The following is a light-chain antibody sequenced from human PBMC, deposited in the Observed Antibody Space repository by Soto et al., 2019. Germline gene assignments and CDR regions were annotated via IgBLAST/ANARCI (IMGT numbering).Light chain of an antibody. Sequence: DTQMTQSPSTLSASVGDRVTITCRASQSIGSWLAWYQQKPGKAPKLLIYKASTLKSGVPSRFSGSGSGTEFTLTISSLQPEDFASYYCQQYESFSATFGPGTKVDI. CDR3: QQYESFSAT. J-gene: IGKJ1*01. CDR2: KAS. V-gene: IGKV1-5*03. CDR1: QSIGSW.